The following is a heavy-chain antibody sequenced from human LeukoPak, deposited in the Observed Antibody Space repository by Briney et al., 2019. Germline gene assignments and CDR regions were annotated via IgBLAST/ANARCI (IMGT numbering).Heavy chain of an antibody. CDR1: GGSITTTNW. CDR3: SRENAALSPFGY. J-gene: IGHJ4*02. D-gene: IGHD6-25*01. Sequence: PSGTLSLTCGVSGGSITTTNWWTWVRQFPGQGLQWIGEVSLEGLTNYNPSLSSRVTISLDRAKNHLSLHLSSVTAADTAVYFCSRENAALSPFGYWGQGTLVTV. CDR2: VSLEGLT. V-gene: IGHV4-4*02.